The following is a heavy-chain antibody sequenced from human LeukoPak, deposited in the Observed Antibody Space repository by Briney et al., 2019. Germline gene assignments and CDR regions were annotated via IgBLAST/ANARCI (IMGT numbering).Heavy chain of an antibody. J-gene: IGHJ4*02. Sequence: GGSLRLSCAVSGLTFNNYAMSWVRQAPGKGLEWVSGISGRGASKYYADSAKGRFTISRDNSKNTLYLQMNSLRAEDTAVYYCAKGVVVAPDVTPFDYWGQGTLVTVSS. CDR2: ISGRGASK. CDR3: AKGVVVAPDVTPFDY. V-gene: IGHV3-23*01. CDR1: GLTFNNYA. D-gene: IGHD2-2*01.